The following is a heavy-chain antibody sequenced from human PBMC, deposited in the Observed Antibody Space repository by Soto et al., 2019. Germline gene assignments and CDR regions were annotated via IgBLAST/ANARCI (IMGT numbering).Heavy chain of an antibody. CDR2: IYDSGSP. V-gene: IGHV4-59*01. Sequence: SETLSLTCTISGGSISVYYWSWIRQPPGQALEWIGYIYDSGSPYYNPSLRSRVIISADTSKNQISLKLTSATAADTAVYYCARGVGSSPPRYWGRGTLVAVSS. CDR3: ARGVGSSPPRY. D-gene: IGHD1-26*01. CDR1: GGSISVYY. J-gene: IGHJ4*01.